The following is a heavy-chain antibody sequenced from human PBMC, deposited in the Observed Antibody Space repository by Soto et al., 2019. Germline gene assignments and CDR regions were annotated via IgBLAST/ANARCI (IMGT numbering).Heavy chain of an antibody. CDR2: INHVGGT. Sequence: ETLSLTCAVYGGFLSESYWTWIRQPPGKGLEWIGEINHVGGTNYNPSLKSRVTMSVDTSQNQFSLRLISVTAADTAMYFCVRISYKMPPSALWLDPRGQGILVTVSS. CDR1: GGFLSESY. J-gene: IGHJ5*02. CDR3: VRISYKMPPSALWLDP. V-gene: IGHV4-34*01. D-gene: IGHD3-10*01.